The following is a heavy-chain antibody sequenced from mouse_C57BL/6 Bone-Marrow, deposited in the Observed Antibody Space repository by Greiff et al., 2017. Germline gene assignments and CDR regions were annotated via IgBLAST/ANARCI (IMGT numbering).Heavy chain of an antibody. V-gene: IGHV1-64*01. CDR1: GYTFTSYW. Sequence: QVQLQQPGAELVKPGASVKLSCKASGYTFTSYWMHWVKQRPGQGLEWIGMIHPNSGSTNYNEKFKSKATLTVDKSSSTAYMQLSSLTSEDSAVYYGARESYYYGVAYWGQGTLVTVSA. CDR2: IHPNSGST. J-gene: IGHJ3*01. CDR3: ARESYYYGVAY. D-gene: IGHD1-1*01.